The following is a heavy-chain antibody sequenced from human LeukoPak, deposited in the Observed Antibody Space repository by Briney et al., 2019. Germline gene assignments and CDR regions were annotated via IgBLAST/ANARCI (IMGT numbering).Heavy chain of an antibody. J-gene: IGHJ6*04. CDR2: ISYDGSNK. CDR1: GFTFSSYA. V-gene: IGHV3-30*04. CDR3: ARPYGSGSEYYYYGMDA. Sequence: PGGSLRLSCAASGFTFSSYAMHWVRQAPGKGLEWVAVISYDGSNKYYADSVKGRFTISRDNSKNTLYLQMNSLRAEDTAVYYCARPYGSGSEYYYYGMDAWGKGTTVTVSS. D-gene: IGHD3-10*01.